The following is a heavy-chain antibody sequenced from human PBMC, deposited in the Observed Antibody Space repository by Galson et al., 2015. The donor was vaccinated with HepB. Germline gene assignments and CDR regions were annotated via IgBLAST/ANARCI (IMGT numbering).Heavy chain of an antibody. CDR2: IHPGESDT. D-gene: IGHD1-26*01. V-gene: IGHV5-51*01. CDR1: GYNFPNYW. Sequence: QSGAEVKKPGQSLKISCQTSGYNFPNYWIGWVRQVPGKGLEWMGIIHPGESDTNFSPSFQDQVTISADKSINTASLQWSSLKVSDTAMYFCARLGGIEGATPENFDSWGQGTLVTVSS. J-gene: IGHJ4*02. CDR3: ARLGGIEGATPENFDS.